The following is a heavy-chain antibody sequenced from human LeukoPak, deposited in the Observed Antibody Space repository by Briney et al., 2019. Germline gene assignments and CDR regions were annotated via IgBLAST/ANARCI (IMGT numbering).Heavy chain of an antibody. CDR2: ISYDGSNK. Sequence: GRSLRLSCAASGFIFSSYAMHWVRQAPGKGLEWVAVISYDGSNKYYADSVKGRFTISRDNSKNTLYLQMNSLRAEDTAVYYCAKGGGSYYASSDYWGQGALVTVSS. J-gene: IGHJ4*02. CDR1: GFIFSSYA. CDR3: AKGGGSYYASSDY. D-gene: IGHD3-10*01. V-gene: IGHV3-30-3*01.